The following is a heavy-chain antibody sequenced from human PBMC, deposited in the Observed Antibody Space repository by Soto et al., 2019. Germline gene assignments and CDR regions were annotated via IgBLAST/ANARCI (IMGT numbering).Heavy chain of an antibody. D-gene: IGHD5-18*01. CDR2: IYYSGST. J-gene: IGHJ6*02. CDR3: ARDGSYGYYYYYGMDV. V-gene: IGHV4-31*03. Sequence: SETLSLTCTVSGGSISSGGYYWSWIRQHPGKGLEWIGYIYYSGSTYYNPSLKSRVTISVDTSKSQFSLKLSSVTAADTAVYYCARDGSYGYYYYYGMDVWGQGTTVTVSS. CDR1: GGSISSGGYY.